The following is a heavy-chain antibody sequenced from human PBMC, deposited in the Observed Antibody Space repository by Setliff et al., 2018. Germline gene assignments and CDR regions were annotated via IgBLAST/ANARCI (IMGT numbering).Heavy chain of an antibody. CDR2: ISAYNGKT. Sequence: ASVKVSCKASGYTLSNSILSWVRQAPGQGLEWMGWISAYNGKTYFAQKFQGRVTISADESTSTAYMELSSLRLDDTAVYYCARGKMDVVAVAGKYCVMDVWGQGTTVTVS. CDR1: GYTLSNSI. J-gene: IGHJ6*02. V-gene: IGHV1-18*01. CDR3: ARGKMDVVAVAGKYCVMDV. D-gene: IGHD6-19*01.